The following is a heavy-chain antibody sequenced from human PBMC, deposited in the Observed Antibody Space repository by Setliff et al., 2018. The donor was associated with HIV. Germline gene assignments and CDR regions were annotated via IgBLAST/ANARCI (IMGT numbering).Heavy chain of an antibody. Sequence: GASVKVSCKASGYTFTSYGISWVRQAPGQGLEWMGWISAYNGNTNYAQKLQGRVTMTTDTSTSTAYMELNSLRAEDTAVYYCAKDPGPIAAVGGTGQRWFDPWGQGTLVTVSS. J-gene: IGHJ5*02. V-gene: IGHV1-18*01. CDR1: GYTFTSYG. CDR2: ISAYNGNT. CDR3: AKDPGPIAAVGGTGQRWFDP. D-gene: IGHD6-13*01.